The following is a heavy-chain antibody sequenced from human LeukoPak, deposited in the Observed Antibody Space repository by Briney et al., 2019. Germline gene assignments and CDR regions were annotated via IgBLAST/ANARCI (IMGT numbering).Heavy chain of an antibody. CDR2: ISHSGST. CDR1: GGSFSGYY. Sequence: PSETLSLTCAVYGGSFSGYYWSWIRQPPGKGLEWIGEISHSGSTNYNPSLKSRVTMSVDTSKNQFSLKLSSVTAADTAVYYCARFNTMVRGVTQYYYGMDVWGKGTTVTVSS. CDR3: ARFNTMVRGVTQYYYGMDV. D-gene: IGHD3-10*01. V-gene: IGHV4-34*01. J-gene: IGHJ6*04.